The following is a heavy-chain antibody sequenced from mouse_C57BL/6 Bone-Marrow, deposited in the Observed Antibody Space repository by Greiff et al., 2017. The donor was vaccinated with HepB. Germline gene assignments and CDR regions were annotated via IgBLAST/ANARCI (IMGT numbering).Heavy chain of an antibody. Sequence: QVQLQQSGAELVKPGASVKISCKASGYAFSSYWMNWVKQRPGKGLEWIGQIYPGDGDTNYNGKFKGKATLTADKSSSTAYMQLSSLTSEDSAVYFCASGDYYSNYVAWFAYWGQGTLVTVSA. J-gene: IGHJ3*01. D-gene: IGHD2-5*01. V-gene: IGHV1-80*01. CDR3: ASGDYYSNYVAWFAY. CDR2: IYPGDGDT. CDR1: GYAFSSYW.